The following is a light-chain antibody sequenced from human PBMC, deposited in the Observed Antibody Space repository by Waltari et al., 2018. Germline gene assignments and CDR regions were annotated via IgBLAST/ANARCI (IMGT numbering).Light chain of an antibody. Sequence: QSVLTQPPSVSGAPGQRVTISCTGRSSNIGAGYDLPWYQQLPGTAPKLLIYGNSNRPSGVPDRFSGSKSGTSASLAITGLQAEDEADYYCQSYDSSLSGSVFGGGTKLTVL. CDR2: GNS. J-gene: IGLJ3*02. V-gene: IGLV1-40*01. CDR3: QSYDSSLSGSV. CDR1: SSNIGAGYD.